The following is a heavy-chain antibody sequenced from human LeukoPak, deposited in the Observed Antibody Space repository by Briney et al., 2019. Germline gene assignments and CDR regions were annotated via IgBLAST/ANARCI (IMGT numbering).Heavy chain of an antibody. V-gene: IGHV3-23*01. D-gene: IGHD1-26*01. CDR1: GFTFSSYS. Sequence: PGGSLRLSCAASGFTFSSYSMNWVRQAPGKGLEWVSGISGSGTGGRTYYADSVKGRFTISRDNSKNTLYLQMNSLRAEDTAVYYCAKAGSIRFDYWDQGTLVTVSS. CDR3: AKAGSIRFDY. J-gene: IGHJ4*02. CDR2: ISGSGTGGRT.